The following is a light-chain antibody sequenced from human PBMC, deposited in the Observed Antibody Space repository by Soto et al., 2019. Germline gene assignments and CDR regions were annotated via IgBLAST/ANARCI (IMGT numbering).Light chain of an antibody. CDR1: QSVSTR. V-gene: IGKV1-5*02. CDR3: QQSYSTPIS. Sequence: DIQMTQSPSSLSASVVDRVTIICRASQSVSTRLAWYQQKPGKAPKVLIYDASSWAGGVPSRFTGSGSGTEFTLTINSLQPDDFATYYCQQSYSTPISFGQGTRLEIK. J-gene: IGKJ5*01. CDR2: DAS.